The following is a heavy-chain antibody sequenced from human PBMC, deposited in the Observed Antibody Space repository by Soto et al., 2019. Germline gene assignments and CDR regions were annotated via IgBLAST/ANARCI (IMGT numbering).Heavy chain of an antibody. D-gene: IGHD3-16*01. CDR2: ISYDGSYK. J-gene: IGHJ4*02. CDR1: GFTFSSYG. V-gene: IGHV3-30*18. Sequence: GGSLRLSCAASGFTFSSYGMHWVRQAPGRGLEWVAVISYDGSYKYYADSVKGRFTISRDNSKNTLYLQMNSLRAEDTAVYYCAKWNGGFDYWGQGTLVTVSS. CDR3: AKWNGGFDY.